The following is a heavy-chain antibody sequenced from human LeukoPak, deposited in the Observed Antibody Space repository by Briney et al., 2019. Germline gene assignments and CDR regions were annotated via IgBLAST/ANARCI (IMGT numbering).Heavy chain of an antibody. J-gene: IGHJ4*02. CDR2: INAGIGST. CDR1: GHAFTNYV. Sequence: ASVKVSCKASGHAFTNYVLHWVRQGSGQRLEWMGWINAGIGSTKYSQRFQGRVTITRDTSASTVYMELSSLRSEDTAVYYCAKYNNNWFFDSWGQGTLVTVSS. CDR3: AKYNNNWFFDS. V-gene: IGHV1-3*01. D-gene: IGHD1-1*01.